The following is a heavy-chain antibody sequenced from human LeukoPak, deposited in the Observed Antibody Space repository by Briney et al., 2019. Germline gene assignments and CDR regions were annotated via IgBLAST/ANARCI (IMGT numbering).Heavy chain of an antibody. CDR2: IYYSGST. V-gene: IGHV4-59*01. J-gene: IGHJ6*02. CDR3: ARDNWNYGSSMDV. D-gene: IGHD1-7*01. Sequence: PSETLSLTCTVAGGSISSYYWSWIRQPPGKGLEWIGYIYYSGSTNYNPSLKSRVTISVDTSKNQFSLKLSSVTAADTAVYYCARDNWNYGSSMDVWGQGTTVTVSS. CDR1: GGSISSYY.